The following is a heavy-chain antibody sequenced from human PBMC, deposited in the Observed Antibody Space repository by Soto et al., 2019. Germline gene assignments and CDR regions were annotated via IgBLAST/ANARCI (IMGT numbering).Heavy chain of an antibody. J-gene: IGHJ4*02. D-gene: IGHD2-15*01. V-gene: IGHV3-23*01. CDR1: GFTFSSYA. CDR2: ISGSGGST. Sequence: SLRLSCAASGFTFSSYAMSWVRQAPGKGLEWVSAISGSGGSTYYADSVKGRFTISRDNSKNTLYLQMNSLRAEDTAVYYCAKKREAGYCSGGSCYGPLDYWGQGTLVTVSS. CDR3: AKKREAGYCSGGSCYGPLDY.